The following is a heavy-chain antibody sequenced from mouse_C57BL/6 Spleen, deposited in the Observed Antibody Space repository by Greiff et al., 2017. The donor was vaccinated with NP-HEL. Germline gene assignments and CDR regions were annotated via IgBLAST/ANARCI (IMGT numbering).Heavy chain of an antibody. CDR3: ARFDGYYRFAY. Sequence: EVQLVESGGGLVKPGGSLKLSCAASGFTFSDYGMHWVRQAPEKGLEWVAYISSGSSTIYYADTVKGRFTISRDNAKNTLFLQMTSLRSEDTAMYYCARFDGYYRFAYWGQGTLVTVSA. CDR2: ISSGSSTI. CDR1: GFTFSDYG. D-gene: IGHD2-3*01. V-gene: IGHV5-17*01. J-gene: IGHJ3*01.